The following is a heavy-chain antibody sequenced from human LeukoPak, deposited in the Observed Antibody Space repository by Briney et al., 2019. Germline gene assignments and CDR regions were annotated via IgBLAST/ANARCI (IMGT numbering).Heavy chain of an antibody. D-gene: IGHD4-17*01. J-gene: IGHJ4*02. Sequence: SETLSLTCAVYGGSFSGYYWSWIRQPPGKGLEWIGEINHSGGTNYNPSLKSRVTISVDTSKNQFSLKLSSVTAADTAVYYCASLPPLTTVTVFDYWGQGTLVTVSS. V-gene: IGHV4-34*01. CDR1: GGSFSGYY. CDR3: ASLPPLTTVTVFDY. CDR2: INHSGGT.